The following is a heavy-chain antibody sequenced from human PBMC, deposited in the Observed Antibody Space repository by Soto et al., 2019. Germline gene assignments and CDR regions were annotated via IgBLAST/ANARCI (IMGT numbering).Heavy chain of an antibody. CDR2: ISGSGGST. J-gene: IGHJ3*02. V-gene: IGHV3-23*01. CDR3: AKEPAAVTIFGVALRGI. Sequence: PGGSLRLSCAASGFTFSSYAMSWVRQAPGKGLEWVSAISGSGGSTYYADSVKGRFTISRDNSKNTLYLQMNSLRAEDTAVYYCAKEPAAVTIFGVALRGIWGQGTLVTVSS. D-gene: IGHD3-3*01. CDR1: GFTFSSYA.